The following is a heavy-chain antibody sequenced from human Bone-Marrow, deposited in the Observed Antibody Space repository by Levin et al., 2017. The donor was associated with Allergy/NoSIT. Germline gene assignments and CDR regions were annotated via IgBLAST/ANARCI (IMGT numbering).Heavy chain of an antibody. Sequence: GGSLRLSCAASGFTFRHYTMNWVRQAPGKGLEWVSCITSSGDGTYYADSVKGRFTISRDNAKNSLYLQLNRLRDEDKAMYYCARDPARGYYDSSGYSGDHWGQGTLVTVSS. CDR1: GFTFRHYT. CDR2: ITSSGDGT. V-gene: IGHV3-48*02. CDR3: ARDPARGYYDSSGYSGDH. D-gene: IGHD3-22*01. J-gene: IGHJ4*02.